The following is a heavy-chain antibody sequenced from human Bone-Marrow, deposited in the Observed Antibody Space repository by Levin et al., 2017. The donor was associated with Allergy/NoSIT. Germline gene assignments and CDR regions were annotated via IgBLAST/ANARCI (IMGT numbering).Heavy chain of an antibody. J-gene: IGHJ6*02. D-gene: IGHD5-18*01. V-gene: IGHV3-33*01. Sequence: PGGSLRLSCAASGFTFSSYGMQWVRQAPGKGLECVAFLWFDGSKKYYADSVRGRFTISRDTSENALYLQMNSLRVEDTAVYYCARAEYSFGFYYYGMDLWGQGTTVTVSS. CDR1: GFTFSSYG. CDR2: LWFDGSKK. CDR3: ARAEYSFGFYYYGMDL.